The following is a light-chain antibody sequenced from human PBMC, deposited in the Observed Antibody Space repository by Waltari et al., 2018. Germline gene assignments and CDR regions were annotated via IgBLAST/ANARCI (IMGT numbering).Light chain of an antibody. Sequence: QSVLPQPPSVSAAPGQQVTIPCPGSSSNIGGNYVPWYQHVPGTAPKVLIYTNNKRPSGIPDRFSGSKSGTSAALDIAGLQTGDEADNYCGTWDGSLSAVVFGGGTKLTVL. CDR3: GTWDGSLSAVV. J-gene: IGLJ2*01. V-gene: IGLV1-51*02. CDR2: TNN. CDR1: SSNIGGNY.